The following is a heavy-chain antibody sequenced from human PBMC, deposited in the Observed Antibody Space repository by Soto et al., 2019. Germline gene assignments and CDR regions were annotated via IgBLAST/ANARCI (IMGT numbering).Heavy chain of an antibody. CDR1: GGSISTTVDY. J-gene: IGHJ4*02. CDR2: IHYTGTT. Sequence: QLQLQESGPGLVKPSETLSLTCAVSGGSISTTVDYWSWVRQPPGKELEWIATIHYTGTTYFNPSLQSRVPISVCASNNLFSLRLRSVTAADTPIYFCARLPGTTRAFDFWGLGALVTVFS. V-gene: IGHV4-39*01. D-gene: IGHD4-4*01. CDR3: ARLPGTTRAFDF.